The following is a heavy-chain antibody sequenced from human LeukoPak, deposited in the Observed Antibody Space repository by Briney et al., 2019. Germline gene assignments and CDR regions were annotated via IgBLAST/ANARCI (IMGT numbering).Heavy chain of an antibody. V-gene: IGHV3-30*03. CDR2: VAHERGYT. CDR3: ARGGQSSCYYYPCRYY. J-gene: IGHJ4*02. Sequence: SLRLSCAASGFTFSSYGIHSVRQAPGKGLEWVAVVAHERGYTDIAVTVKGRFANSRYNSTNTTYLHMNSLRTEDTAVYLCARGGQSSCYYYPCRYYWGQGTLVTVSS. D-gene: IGHD1-26*01. CDR1: GFTFSSYG.